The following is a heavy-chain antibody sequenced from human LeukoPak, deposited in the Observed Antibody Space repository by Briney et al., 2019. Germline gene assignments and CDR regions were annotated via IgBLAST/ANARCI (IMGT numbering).Heavy chain of an antibody. CDR1: GYSFTIYW. D-gene: IGHD6-13*01. CDR2: IYPGDSDT. Sequence: GESLKISCKGSGYSFTIYWIGWVRQMPGKGLKWMGIIYPGDSDTRYSPSFQGQVTISADKSISTAYLQWSSLKASDTAMYYCARQRYSSSWSDFDYWGQGTLVTVSS. V-gene: IGHV5-51*01. J-gene: IGHJ4*02. CDR3: ARQRYSSSWSDFDY.